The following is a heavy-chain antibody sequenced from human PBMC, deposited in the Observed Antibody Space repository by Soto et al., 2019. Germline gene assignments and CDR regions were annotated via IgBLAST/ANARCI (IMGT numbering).Heavy chain of an antibody. CDR1: SLGYC. Sequence: SLGYCCILIQQPPGRGLEWIGYIYYSGSTNYNPSLKSRVSISLETSKNQFSLKLSSVTAADTAVYYGAGEGGRTTTPFDFRRPGTLVTV. J-gene: IGHJ4*02. CDR3: AGEGGRTTTPFDF. CDR2: IYYSGST. D-gene: IGHD1-7*01. V-gene: IGHV4-61*08.